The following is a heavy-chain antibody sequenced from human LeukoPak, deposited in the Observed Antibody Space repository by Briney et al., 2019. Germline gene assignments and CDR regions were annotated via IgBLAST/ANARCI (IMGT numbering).Heavy chain of an antibody. J-gene: IGHJ5*02. D-gene: IGHD3-10*01. CDR2: IIPIFGTA. CDR1: GGTFSSYA. CDR3: ARVGGSGSQPDP. V-gene: IGHV1-69*05. Sequence: SVKVSCKASGGTFSSYAISWVRQAPGQGLEWMGRIIPIFGTANYAQKFQGRVTITTDESPSTAYMELSSLRSEDPAVCYCARVGGSGSQPDPWGQGTLVTVSS.